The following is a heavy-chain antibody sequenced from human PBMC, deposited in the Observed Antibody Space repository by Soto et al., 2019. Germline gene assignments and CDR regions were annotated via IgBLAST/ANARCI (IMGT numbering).Heavy chain of an antibody. CDR1: GFTVSSNY. Sequence: EVQLVESGGGLIQPGGSLRLSCAASGFTVSSNYMSWVRQAPGKGLEWVSVIYSGGSTYYADSVKGRFTISRDNSKNTLYLQMNSLRAEDTAVYYCAREAVPRSGYYDYFDYWGQGTLVTVSS. CDR2: IYSGGST. D-gene: IGHD3-3*01. CDR3: AREAVPRSGYYDYFDY. J-gene: IGHJ4*02. V-gene: IGHV3-53*01.